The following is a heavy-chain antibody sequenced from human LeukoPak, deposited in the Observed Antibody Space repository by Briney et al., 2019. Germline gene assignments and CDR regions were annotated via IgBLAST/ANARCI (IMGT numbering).Heavy chain of an antibody. CDR2: ISSSGSTI. CDR1: GFTFSDYY. CDR3: ARHYDFWSGSPDDAFDI. J-gene: IGHJ3*02. Sequence: GGSLRLSCAASGFTFSDYYMSWIRQAPGKGLEWVSYISSSGSTIYYADSVKGRFTISRDNAKNSQYLQMNSLRAEDTAVYYCARHYDFWSGSPDDAFDIWGQGTMVTVSS. D-gene: IGHD3-3*01. V-gene: IGHV3-11*01.